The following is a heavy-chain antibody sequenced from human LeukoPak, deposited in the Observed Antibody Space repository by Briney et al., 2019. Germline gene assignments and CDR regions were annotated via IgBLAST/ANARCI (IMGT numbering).Heavy chain of an antibody. CDR2: INHSGST. D-gene: IGHD6-19*01. Sequence: SSETLSLTCAVYGGSFSGYYWSWIRQPPGKGLEWIGEINHSGSTNYNPSLKSRVTISVDTSKNQFSLKLSSVTAADTAVYYCARELGIAVAGSFQHWGQGTLVTVSS. CDR3: ARELGIAVAGSFQH. J-gene: IGHJ1*01. V-gene: IGHV4-34*01. CDR1: GGSFSGYY.